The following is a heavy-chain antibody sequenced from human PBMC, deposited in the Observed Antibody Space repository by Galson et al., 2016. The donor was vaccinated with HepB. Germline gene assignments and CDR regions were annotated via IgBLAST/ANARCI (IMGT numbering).Heavy chain of an antibody. Sequence: SLRLSCAASGFTFTDYYMTWIRQAPGKGLEWVSYISSSGSYTNYADSVKGRFTISRDNARKSLYLQMNSLGPDDTAIYYCAREDSSWYGYYGMDVWGQGTTVTVSS. J-gene: IGHJ6*02. V-gene: IGHV3-11*06. CDR1: GFTFTDYY. CDR3: AREDSSWYGYYGMDV. CDR2: ISSSGSYT. D-gene: IGHD6-13*01.